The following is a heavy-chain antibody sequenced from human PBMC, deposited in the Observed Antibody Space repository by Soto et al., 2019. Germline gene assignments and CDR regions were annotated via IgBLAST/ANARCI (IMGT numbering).Heavy chain of an antibody. J-gene: IGHJ2*01. D-gene: IGHD3-3*01. CDR2: IYYSGST. Sequence: SETLSLTCTVSGGSICSSSYYWGWIRQHPGQGLEWIGYIYYSGSTYYNPSLKGRDTISVDTTKNPFSLKLSSVTAAATAVYYGANARRSLECSPFERVWYFALWGRGTLV. CDR3: ANARRSLECSPFERVWYFAL. V-gene: IGHV4-31*03. CDR1: GGSICSSSYY.